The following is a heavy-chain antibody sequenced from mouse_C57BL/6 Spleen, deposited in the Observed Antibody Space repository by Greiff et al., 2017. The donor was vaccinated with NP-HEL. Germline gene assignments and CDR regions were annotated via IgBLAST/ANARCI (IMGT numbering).Heavy chain of an antibody. CDR2: IYPGDGDT. CDR3: ARIYYSNFYYAMDY. CDR1: GYAFSSSW. D-gene: IGHD2-5*01. J-gene: IGHJ4*01. V-gene: IGHV1-82*01. Sequence: VQLQQSGPELVKPGASVKISCKASGYAFSSSWMNWVKQRPGKGLEWIGRIYPGDGDTNYNGQFKGKATLTADKSSSTAYMQRSSLTSEDAAVYFCARIYYSNFYYAMDYWGQGTSVTVSS.